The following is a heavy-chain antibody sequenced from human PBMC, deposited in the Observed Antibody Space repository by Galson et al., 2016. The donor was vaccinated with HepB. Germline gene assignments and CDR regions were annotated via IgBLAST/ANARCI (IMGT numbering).Heavy chain of an antibody. D-gene: IGHD7-27*01. V-gene: IGHV3-74*01. Sequence: SLRLSCAASGSSFSRYWMHWVRQTPGKGLEWVSRIKSDGSTTTYADSVKGRFTISRDNAKNTLYLQMNSLRAEDTAVYYCARDRDNPDNWGLGDWYFDLWGRGTLVTVS. CDR3: ARDRDNPDNWGLGDWYFDL. CDR1: GSSFSRYW. J-gene: IGHJ2*01. CDR2: IKSDGSTT.